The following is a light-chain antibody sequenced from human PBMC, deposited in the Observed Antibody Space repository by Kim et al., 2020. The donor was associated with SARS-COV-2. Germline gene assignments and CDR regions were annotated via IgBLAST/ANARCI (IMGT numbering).Light chain of an antibody. CDR3: QAWDSSTYV. V-gene: IGLV3-1*01. Sequence: GSPGQTASITCSGDKLGDKYACWYQQKPGQSPVLVIYQDSNRPSGIPERFSGSNSGNTATLTISGTQAMDEADYYCQAWDSSTYVFGTGTKVTVL. J-gene: IGLJ1*01. CDR2: QDS. CDR1: KLGDKY.